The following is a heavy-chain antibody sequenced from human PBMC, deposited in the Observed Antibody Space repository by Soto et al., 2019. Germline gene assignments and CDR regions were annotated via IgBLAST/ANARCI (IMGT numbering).Heavy chain of an antibody. Sequence: EVQVLESGGGLVQPGGSLRLSCAASEFTFSSYAMSWVRQAPGKGLEWVSGISGSGGGTYYADSVKGRFTISRDNSKNRVYLQMNSLRAEDTAVYYCATPHRDGYSTAFFYHWGQGTLVTVSS. CDR1: EFTFSSYA. D-gene: IGHD4-4*01. CDR3: ATPHRDGYSTAFFYH. CDR2: ISGSGGGT. V-gene: IGHV3-23*01. J-gene: IGHJ4*02.